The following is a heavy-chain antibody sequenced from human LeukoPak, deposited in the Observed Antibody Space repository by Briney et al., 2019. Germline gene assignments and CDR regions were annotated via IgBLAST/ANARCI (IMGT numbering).Heavy chain of an antibody. CDR3: ASGSLGDGYGVGDYYQYMDV. V-gene: IGHV1-69*05. J-gene: IGHJ6*03. CDR2: IMPLFGTA. CDR1: GGTFNSYA. Sequence: SVKVSCKASGGTFNSYAISWVRQAPRQGLEWMGGIMPLFGTANYAQEFQGRVTFTTDESASTAYMEVSSLRSEDTAVYYCASGSLGDGYGVGDYYQYMDVWGKGTTVTVSS. D-gene: IGHD5-24*01.